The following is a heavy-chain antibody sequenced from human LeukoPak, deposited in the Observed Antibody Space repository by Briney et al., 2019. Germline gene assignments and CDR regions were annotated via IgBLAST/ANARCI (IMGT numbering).Heavy chain of an antibody. CDR3: ARDLLRTAMVDYYYYGMDV. J-gene: IGHJ6*02. D-gene: IGHD5-18*01. CDR2: IIPILGIA. Sequence: SVKVSFKASGGTFSSYAISWVRQAPGQGLEWMGRIIPILGIANYAQKFQGRVTITADKSTSTAYMELSSLRSEDTAVYYCARDLLRTAMVDYYYYGMDVWGQGTTVTVSS. V-gene: IGHV1-69*04. CDR1: GGTFSSYA.